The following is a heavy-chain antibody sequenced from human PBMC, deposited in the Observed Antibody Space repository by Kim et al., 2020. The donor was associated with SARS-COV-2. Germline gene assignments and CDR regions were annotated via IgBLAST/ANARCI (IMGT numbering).Heavy chain of an antibody. V-gene: IGHV3-23*01. J-gene: IGHJ4*02. Sequence: SVKGRVTISRDNSKDKLYLQMNSLRAEDTAVYYCAKDAWIKGRSGWYEYWGQGTLVTVSS. CDR3: AKDAWIKGRSGWYEY. D-gene: IGHD6-19*01.